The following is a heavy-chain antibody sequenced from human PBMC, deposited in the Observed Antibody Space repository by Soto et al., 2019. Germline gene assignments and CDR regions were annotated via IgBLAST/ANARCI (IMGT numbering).Heavy chain of an antibody. V-gene: IGHV4-34*01. Sequence: SETLSLTCAVYGGSFSGYYWSWIRQPPGKGLEWIGEINHSGSTNYNPSLKSRVTISVDTSKNQFSLKLSSVTAADTAVYYFARQRITIFGVVVYYYYGMDVWGQGTTVTVSS. D-gene: IGHD3-3*01. CDR2: INHSGST. J-gene: IGHJ6*02. CDR3: ARQRITIFGVVVYYYYGMDV. CDR1: GGSFSGYY.